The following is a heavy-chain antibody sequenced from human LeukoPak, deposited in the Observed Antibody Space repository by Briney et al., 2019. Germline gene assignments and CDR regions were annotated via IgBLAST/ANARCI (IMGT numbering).Heavy chain of an antibody. D-gene: IGHD3-22*01. J-gene: IGHJ3*02. CDR2: IKQDGSEK. Sequence: GGSLRLSCAASGFTFSSYWMSWVRQAPGKGLEWVANIKQDGSEKYYVDSVKGRFTISRDNAKNSLYLQMNSLRAEDTAVYYCASPYYYDSSGYGGAFDIWGQGTMVTVSS. V-gene: IGHV3-7*01. CDR1: GFTFSSYW. CDR3: ASPYYYDSSGYGGAFDI.